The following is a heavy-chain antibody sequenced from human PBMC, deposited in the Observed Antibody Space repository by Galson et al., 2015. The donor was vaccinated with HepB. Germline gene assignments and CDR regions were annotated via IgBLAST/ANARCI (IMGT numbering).Heavy chain of an antibody. CDR3: ARRPRIAARSVRPDYYSGMDG. V-gene: IGHV3-30*03. D-gene: IGHD6-6*01. CDR1: GFTFSNYG. Sequence: SLRLSCAASGFTFSNYGMHWVRQAPGKGLEWVAVISYDGSKKYYADSVKGRFTIPRDNSKNTLYLQMNSLRAEDTAVYYCARRPRIAARSVRPDYYSGMDGWGQGTTVTVSS. J-gene: IGHJ6*02. CDR2: ISYDGSKK.